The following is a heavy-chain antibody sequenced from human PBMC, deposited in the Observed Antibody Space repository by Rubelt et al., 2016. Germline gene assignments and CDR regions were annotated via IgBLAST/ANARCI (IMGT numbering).Heavy chain of an antibody. J-gene: IGHJ3*02. D-gene: IGHD6-6*01. CDR1: GYTFTGYY. V-gene: IGHV1-2*06. Sequence: GYTFTGYYMHWVRQAPGQGLEWMGRINPNSGGTNYAQKFQGRVTMTRDTSISTAYMELSRLRSDDTAVYYCASQYIDDAFDIWGQGTMVTVSS. CDR3: ASQYIDDAFDI. CDR2: INPNSGGT.